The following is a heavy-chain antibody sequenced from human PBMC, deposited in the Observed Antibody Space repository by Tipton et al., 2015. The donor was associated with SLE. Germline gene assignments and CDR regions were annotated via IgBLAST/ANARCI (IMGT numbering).Heavy chain of an antibody. CDR3: AREGSSD. V-gene: IGHV1-18*04. Sequence: QSGPEVKKPGTSVKVSCKTSGYSFTMYGISWVRQAPGQGLEWMGWISPYNGNTKYAQNFQGRVTMTADTSTSTGYMELTSLRPDDTAVYYCAREGSSDWGQGTMVTVSS. CDR2: ISPYNGNT. J-gene: IGHJ3*01. CDR1: GYSFTMYG. D-gene: IGHD6-13*01.